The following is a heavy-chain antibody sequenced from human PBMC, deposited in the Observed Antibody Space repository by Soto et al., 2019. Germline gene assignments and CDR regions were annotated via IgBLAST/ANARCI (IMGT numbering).Heavy chain of an antibody. CDR2: IYYSGST. CDR3: ARAGIGRYCSGGSCSSYYYYGMDV. Sequence: SETLSLTCTVSGGSISSGGYYWSWIRQHPGKGLEWIGYIYYSGSTYYNPSLKSRVTISVDTSKNQFSLKLSSVTAADTAVYYCARAGIGRYCSGGSCSSYYYYGMDVWGQGTTVTVSS. CDR1: GGSISSGGYY. J-gene: IGHJ6*02. D-gene: IGHD2-15*01. V-gene: IGHV4-31*03.